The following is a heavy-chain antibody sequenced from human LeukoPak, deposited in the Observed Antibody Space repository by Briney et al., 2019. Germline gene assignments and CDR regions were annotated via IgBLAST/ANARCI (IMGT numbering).Heavy chain of an antibody. D-gene: IGHD2-21*02. V-gene: IGHV1-69*04. Sequence: SVRVSCKASGGTFISYAFNWVRQAPGQGLEWMGRIVLVAGIENLAQKFQGRVTMTADKSTSTTYMELSSVRSDDTAVYYCAACAGDCYTADYWGQGTQVTVSS. CDR2: IVLVAGIE. CDR3: AACAGDCYTADY. J-gene: IGHJ4*02. CDR1: GGTFISYA.